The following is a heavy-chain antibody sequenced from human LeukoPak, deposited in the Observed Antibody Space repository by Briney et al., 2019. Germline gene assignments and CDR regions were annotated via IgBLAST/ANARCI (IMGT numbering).Heavy chain of an antibody. CDR1: GGTFSSYA. J-gene: IGHJ4*02. Sequence: ASVKVSCKASGGTFSSYAISWVRQAPGQGLEWMGWISAYNGNTNYAQKLQGRVTMTTDTSTSTAYMELRSLGSDDTAVYYCARVDPDGSASYYHFDYWGQGTLVTVSS. V-gene: IGHV1-18*01. D-gene: IGHD3-10*01. CDR2: ISAYNGNT. CDR3: ARVDPDGSASYYHFDY.